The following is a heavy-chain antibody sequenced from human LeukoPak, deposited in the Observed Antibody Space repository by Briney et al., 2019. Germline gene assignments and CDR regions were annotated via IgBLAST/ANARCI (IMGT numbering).Heavy chain of an antibody. CDR2: ISSSGSTI. CDR3: ARDLGLAGDSGSYHGGSDY. Sequence: PGGSLRLSCAASGFTFSSYAMHWVRQAPGKGLEWVSYISSSGSTIYYADSVKGRFTISRDNAKNSLYLQMNSLRAEDTAVYYCARDLGLAGDSGSYHGGSDYWGQGTLVTVSS. J-gene: IGHJ4*02. CDR1: GFTFSSYA. D-gene: IGHD1-26*01. V-gene: IGHV3-48*04.